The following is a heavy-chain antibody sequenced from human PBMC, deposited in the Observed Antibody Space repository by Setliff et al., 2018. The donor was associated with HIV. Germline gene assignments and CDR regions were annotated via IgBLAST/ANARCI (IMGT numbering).Heavy chain of an antibody. Sequence: GGSLRLSCAASDFDFSSYSMTWVRQAPGKGLEWVASISPGGSFMYYGDSVQGRFTISRDDAKSSLYLQMTSLRPEDTALYYCAKDYGDGHNWGAFDIWGQGTMVTVSS. CDR2: ISPGGSFM. D-gene: IGHD3-16*01. CDR1: DFDFSSYS. CDR3: AKDYGDGHNWGAFDI. V-gene: IGHV3-21*04. J-gene: IGHJ3*02.